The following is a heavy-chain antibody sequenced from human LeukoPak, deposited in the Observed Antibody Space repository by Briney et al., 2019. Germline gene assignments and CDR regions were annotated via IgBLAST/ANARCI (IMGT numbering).Heavy chain of an antibody. J-gene: IGHJ6*04. D-gene: IGHD3-10*02. Sequence: GCLTCYAAAYRFTFNCFQMVRVGQAQGLELEWGSYISSSGSTIYYADSVKGRFTISRDNAKNSLYLQMNSLRAEDTAVYYCAELGITMIGGVWGKGTTVTISS. CDR2: ISSSGSTI. V-gene: IGHV3-48*03. CDR1: RFTFNCFQ. CDR3: AELGITMIGGV.